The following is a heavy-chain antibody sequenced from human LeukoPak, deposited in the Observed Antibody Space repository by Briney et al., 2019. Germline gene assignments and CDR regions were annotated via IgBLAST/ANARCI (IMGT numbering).Heavy chain of an antibody. D-gene: IGHD3-22*01. Sequence: SETLSLTCTVSGGSISSSSYYWGWIRQPPGKGLEWIGSIYYSGSTYYNPSLKSRVTISVDTSKNQFSLKLSSVTAADTAVYYCARDRYYYDSSGYLGYFDYWGQGTLVTVSS. CDR2: IYYSGST. CDR1: GGSISSSSYY. CDR3: ARDRYYYDSSGYLGYFDY. V-gene: IGHV4-39*07. J-gene: IGHJ4*02.